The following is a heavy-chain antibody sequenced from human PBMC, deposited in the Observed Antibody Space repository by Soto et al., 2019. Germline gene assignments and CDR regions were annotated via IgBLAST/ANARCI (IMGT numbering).Heavy chain of an antibody. J-gene: IGHJ4*02. D-gene: IGHD2-15*01. V-gene: IGHV3-30-3*01. CDR1: EFTFSSYT. CDR2: ISYDGTNL. Sequence: QVQLVESGGGVVRPGRSLRLSCAASEFTFSSYTMNWVRQAPGKGLDWMAAISYDGTNLYYADSVKGRRSISRDNSKSTLYLHMNSLGPEDTAVYYCARLLQGLDYWGQGTLVTVSS. CDR3: ARLLQGLDY.